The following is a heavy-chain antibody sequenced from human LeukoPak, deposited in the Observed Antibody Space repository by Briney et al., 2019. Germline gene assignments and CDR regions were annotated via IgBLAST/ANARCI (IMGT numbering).Heavy chain of an antibody. J-gene: IGHJ4*02. CDR3: AKEKGSSWSSDY. Sequence: PGGSLRLSCAASGFTFSSYGMHWVRQAPGKGLEWVAFIRYDGSNKYYADSVKGRFTISSDNSKNTLYLQMNSLRAEDTAVYYCAKEKGSSWSSDYWGQGTLVTVSS. D-gene: IGHD6-13*01. CDR1: GFTFSSYG. V-gene: IGHV3-30*02. CDR2: IRYDGSNK.